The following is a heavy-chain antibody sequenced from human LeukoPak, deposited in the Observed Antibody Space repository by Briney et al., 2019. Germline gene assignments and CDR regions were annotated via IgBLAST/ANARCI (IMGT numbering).Heavy chain of an antibody. J-gene: IGHJ5*02. CDR2: IYYSGST. CDR1: GGSISSGGYY. CDR3: AKGYSYGTGYNWFDP. D-gene: IGHD5-18*01. V-gene: IGHV4-31*03. Sequence: SETLSLTCTVSGGSISSGGYYWSWIRQHPGKGLEWIAYIYYSGSTYYNPSLKSRFTISVDTSKNQFSLKLSSVTAADTAVYYCAKGYSYGTGYNWFDPWGQGTLVTVSS.